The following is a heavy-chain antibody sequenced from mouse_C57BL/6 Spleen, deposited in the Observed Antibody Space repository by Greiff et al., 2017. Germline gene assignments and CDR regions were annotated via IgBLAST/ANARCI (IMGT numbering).Heavy chain of an antibody. CDR2: IYPGSGNT. V-gene: IGHV1-76*01. CDR1: GYTFTDYY. Sequence: QVHVKQSGAELVRPGASVKLSCKASGYTFTDYYINWVKQRPGQGLEWIARIYPGSGNTYYNEKFKGKATLTAEKSSSTAYMQLSSLTSEDSAVYFCAREGVYCGSSWFAYWGQGTLVTVSA. CDR3: AREGVYCGSSWFAY. D-gene: IGHD1-1*01. J-gene: IGHJ3*01.